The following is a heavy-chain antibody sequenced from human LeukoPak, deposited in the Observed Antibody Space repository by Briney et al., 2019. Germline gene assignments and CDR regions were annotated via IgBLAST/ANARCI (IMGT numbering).Heavy chain of an antibody. CDR3: ARYEMDV. CDR1: GFTFNNYW. J-gene: IGHJ6*02. V-gene: IGHV3-7*01. Sequence: GGSLRLSCAASGFTFNNYWMMWVRQAPGKGLEWVANINQDGSDKYCVDSVKGRFTISRDNAKNSLYLQMNSLRAEDTAVYYCARYEMDVWGQGTTVTVSS. D-gene: IGHD3-3*01. CDR2: INQDGSDK.